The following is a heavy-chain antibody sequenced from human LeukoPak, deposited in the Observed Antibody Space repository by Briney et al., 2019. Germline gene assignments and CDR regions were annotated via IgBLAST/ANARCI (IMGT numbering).Heavy chain of an antibody. J-gene: IGHJ4*02. CDR2: ISGSGGYT. Sequence: PGGSLRLSCAASGFTFSSYAMSWVRQAPGKGLEWVSTISGSGGYTYYADSVKGRFTISRDNSKNTLYLQMNSLRAEDTAVYYCAKGGGDSSSSRRYFDYWGQGTLVTVSS. D-gene: IGHD6-6*01. CDR1: GFTFSSYA. CDR3: AKGGGDSSSSRRYFDY. V-gene: IGHV3-23*01.